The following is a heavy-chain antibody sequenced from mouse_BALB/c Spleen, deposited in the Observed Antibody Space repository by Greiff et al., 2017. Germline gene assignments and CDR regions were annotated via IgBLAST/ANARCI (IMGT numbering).Heavy chain of an antibody. V-gene: IGHV1S135*01. CDR1: GYSFTDYN. J-gene: IGHJ2*01. CDR2: IDPYNGGT. CDR3: ARRGSYYGSRGVYFDY. D-gene: IGHD1-1*01. Sequence: EVQLHQSGPELVKPGASVKVSCKASGYSFTDYNMYWVKQSHGKSLEWIGYIDPYNGGTSYNQKFKGKATLTVDKSSSTAFMHLNSLTSEDSAVYYCARRGSYYGSRGVYFDYWGQGTTLTVSS.